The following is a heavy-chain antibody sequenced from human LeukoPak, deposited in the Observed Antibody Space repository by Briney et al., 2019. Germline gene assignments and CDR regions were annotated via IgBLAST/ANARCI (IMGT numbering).Heavy chain of an antibody. J-gene: IGHJ6*02. CDR3: ARLGAAAGHYYYYYGMDV. D-gene: IGHD6-13*01. CDR2: IYPGDSDT. Sequence: GESLKISCKGSGYSFTSYWIGSVRQMPGKGLEWMGIIYPGDSDTRYSPSFQGQVTISADKSISTAYLQWSSLKASDTAMYYCARLGAAAGHYYYYYGMDVWGQGTTVTVSS. CDR1: GYSFTSYW. V-gene: IGHV5-51*01.